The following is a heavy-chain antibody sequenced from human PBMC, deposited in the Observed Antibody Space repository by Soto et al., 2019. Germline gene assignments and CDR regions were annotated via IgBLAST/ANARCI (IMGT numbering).Heavy chain of an antibody. V-gene: IGHV3-64*01. CDR1: GFTLSGYA. CDR2: ISSNGVGT. Sequence: PGGSLRLSCAASGFTLSGYAMDWVRQAPGKGLEYVSGISSNGVGTYYANSVQGRFTISRDNSKNTMYLQMGSLRPEDMAVYYRARRARPDFYYMDVWGKGTTVTVSS. J-gene: IGHJ6*03. D-gene: IGHD6-6*01. CDR3: ARRARPDFYYMDV.